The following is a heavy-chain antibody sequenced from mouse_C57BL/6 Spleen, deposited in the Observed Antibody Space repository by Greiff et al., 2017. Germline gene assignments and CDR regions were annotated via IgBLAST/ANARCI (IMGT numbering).Heavy chain of an antibody. V-gene: IGHV3-6*01. Sequence: EVKLQESGPGLVKPSQSLSLTCSVTGYSITSGYYWNWIRQFPGNKLEWMGYISYDGSNNYNPSLKNRISITRDTSKNQFFLKLNSVTTEDTATYYCARGPFYYFDYWGQGTTLTVSS. CDR1: GYSITSGYY. J-gene: IGHJ2*01. CDR3: ARGPFYYFDY. CDR2: ISYDGSN.